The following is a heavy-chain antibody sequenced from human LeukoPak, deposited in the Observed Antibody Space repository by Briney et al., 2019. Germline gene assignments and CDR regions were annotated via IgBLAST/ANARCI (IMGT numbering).Heavy chain of an antibody. V-gene: IGHV4-4*02. CDR1: GGSISSTNW. D-gene: IGHD3-3*01. Sequence: SETLSLTCAVSGGSISSTNWWTWVRQPPGKGLEWIGEVHLDGRTNYNPSLESRLTMSVDLSENHISLKLTSVTAADTAVYYCAREGGFYRPLDYSGQGTLVTVSS. CDR2: VHLDGRT. J-gene: IGHJ4*02. CDR3: AREGGFYRPLDY.